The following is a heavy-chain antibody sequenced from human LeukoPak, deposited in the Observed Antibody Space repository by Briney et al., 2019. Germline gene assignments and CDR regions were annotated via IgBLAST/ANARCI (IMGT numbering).Heavy chain of an antibody. J-gene: IGHJ6*03. CDR2: ISSSGSTI. D-gene: IGHD6-13*01. CDR1: GFTFSSYE. Sequence: GGSLRLSCAASGFTFSSYEMNWVRQAPGKGLEWVSYISSSGSTIYYADSVKGRFTISRDNSKNTLYLQMNSLRAEDTAVYYCASTTLAAAGSNLYYYYYMDVWGKGTTVTVSS. V-gene: IGHV3-48*03. CDR3: ASTTLAAAGSNLYYYYYMDV.